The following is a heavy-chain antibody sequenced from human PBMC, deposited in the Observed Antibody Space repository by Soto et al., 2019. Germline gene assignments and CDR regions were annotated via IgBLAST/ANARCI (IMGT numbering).Heavy chain of an antibody. J-gene: IGHJ5*02. Sequence: QVQLVQSGAEVKKPGASVKVSCKASGYTFTGYYMHWVRQAPGQGLEWMGWINPNSGGTNYAQKFQGWVTMTRDTAISPACMELSRLRPDHTAVYYRASGMRTLDWFDPWGKGTLVPVSS. CDR1: GYTFTGYY. CDR3: ASGMRTLDWFDP. CDR2: INPNSGGT. V-gene: IGHV1-2*04.